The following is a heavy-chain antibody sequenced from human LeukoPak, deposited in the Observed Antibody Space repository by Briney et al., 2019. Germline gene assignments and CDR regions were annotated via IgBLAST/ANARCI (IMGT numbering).Heavy chain of an antibody. D-gene: IGHD3-10*01. V-gene: IGHV5-51*01. J-gene: IGHJ3*02. CDR2: IYSGDSDT. CDR1: GYSFTSYW. CDR3: ARHRTTMVRGAWDAFDI. Sequence: GESLKTSCKGSGYSFTSYWIGWVRQIPGKGLEWMGIIYSGDSDTRYSPSFQGQVTISADKSISTAYLQWSSLKASDTAMYYCARHRTTMVRGAWDAFDIWGQGTMVTVSS.